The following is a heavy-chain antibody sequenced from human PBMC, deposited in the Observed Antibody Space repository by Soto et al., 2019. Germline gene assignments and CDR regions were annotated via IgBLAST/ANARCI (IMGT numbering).Heavy chain of an antibody. D-gene: IGHD3-22*01. CDR2: IRSKAYGGTT. Sequence: RSLELSSTASVFTFGDYAMSWFRQAPGKGLEWAGFIRSKAYGGTTEYAASVKGRFTISRDDSKSIAYLKMNSLKTEDTAVYYYTHSKVYDSSGYQLFDPSCQAILVTLSS. CDR1: VFTFGDYA. CDR3: THSKVYDSSGYQLFDP. J-gene: IGHJ5*02. V-gene: IGHV3-49*03.